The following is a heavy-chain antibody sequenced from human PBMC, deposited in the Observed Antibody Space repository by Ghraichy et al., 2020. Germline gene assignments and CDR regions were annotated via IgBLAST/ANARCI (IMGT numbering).Heavy chain of an antibody. CDR3: ARDNNAFDH. CDR2: VYPNDGST. D-gene: IGHD1/OR15-1a*01. CDR1: GFTFTHFY. J-gene: IGHJ4*02. Sequence: ASVKVSCKTSGFTFTHFYIHWVLQAPGQGLEWVGMVYPNDGSTSYSQTFQGRVSVTGDTSTTTVYMELSSLRSEDTAVYYCARDNNAFDHWGQGTLVTVSA. V-gene: IGHV1-46*01.